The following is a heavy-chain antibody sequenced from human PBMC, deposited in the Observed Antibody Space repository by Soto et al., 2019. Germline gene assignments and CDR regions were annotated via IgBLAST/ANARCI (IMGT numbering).Heavy chain of an antibody. J-gene: IGHJ5*01. CDR3: ARGRFYSETSTWFAF. V-gene: IGHV1-8*01. CDR1: GYTFTDYD. CDR2: VSPNSGNT. Sequence: ASVKVSCKASGYTFTDYDINWVRQAPGQGLEWMGWVSPNSGNTVYAQKFQDRVTMTRDTSISTAYMELNNLRFEDTAMYYCARGRFYSETSTWFAFWGQGTPVTVSS. D-gene: IGHD2-2*01.